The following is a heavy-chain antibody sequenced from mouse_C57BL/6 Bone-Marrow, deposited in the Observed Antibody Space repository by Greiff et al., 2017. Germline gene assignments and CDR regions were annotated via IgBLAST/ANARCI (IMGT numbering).Heavy chain of an antibody. CDR3: AREFRAMDY. Sequence: VKLQQPGAELVRPGSSVKLSCKASGYTFTSYWMAWVKQRPGQGLEWIGNIYPSDSETHYNQKFKDKATLTVDKSSSTAYMQLSSLTSEDSAVYYCAREFRAMDYWGQGTSVTVSS. V-gene: IGHV1-61*01. CDR2: IYPSDSET. J-gene: IGHJ4*01. CDR1: GYTFTSYW.